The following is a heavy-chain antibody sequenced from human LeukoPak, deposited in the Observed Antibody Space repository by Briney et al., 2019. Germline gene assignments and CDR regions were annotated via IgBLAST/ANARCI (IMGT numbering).Heavy chain of an antibody. J-gene: IGHJ4*02. V-gene: IGHV3-48*03. D-gene: IGHD6-19*01. CDR3: AGGIAVAGTGFFDY. CDR1: GFTFSSYE. CDR2: ISRSSSYT. Sequence: QPGGSLRLSCAASGFTFSSYEMNWIRQAPGKGLEWISTISRSSSYTNYADSVKGRFSISRDNAKNSLYLQMNSLGAEDTAVYYCAGGIAVAGTGFFDYWGQGTLVTVSS.